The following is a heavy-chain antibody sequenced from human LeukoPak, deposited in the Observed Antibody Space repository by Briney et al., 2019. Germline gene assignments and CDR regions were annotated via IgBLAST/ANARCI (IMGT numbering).Heavy chain of an antibody. Sequence: GESLKISCKGSGYSFTSYWIGWVRQMPGKGLEWMGIIYPGDSDTRYSPSFQGQVTISADKSISTAYLQWSSLKASDTAMYYCARHPLFSAMIVAFDYWGQGTLVTVSS. J-gene: IGHJ4*02. CDR1: GYSFTSYW. V-gene: IGHV5-51*01. CDR2: IYPGDSDT. D-gene: IGHD3-22*01. CDR3: ARHPLFSAMIVAFDY.